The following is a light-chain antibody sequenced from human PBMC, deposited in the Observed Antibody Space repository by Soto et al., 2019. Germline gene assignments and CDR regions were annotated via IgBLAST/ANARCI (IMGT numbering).Light chain of an antibody. CDR3: QQYNSYSYT. Sequence: DIQMTQSPSTLSASVGERVTITCRASQSINSWLAWYQQKPGKAPNLLIYKASSLESGVPSRFSGSGSGTEFTLTISSLQPDDFATYYCQQYNSYSYTFGQGTKLEIK. J-gene: IGKJ2*01. CDR2: KAS. CDR1: QSINSW. V-gene: IGKV1-5*03.